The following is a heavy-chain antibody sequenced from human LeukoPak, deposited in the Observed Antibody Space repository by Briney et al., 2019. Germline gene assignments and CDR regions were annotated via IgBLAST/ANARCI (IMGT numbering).Heavy chain of an antibody. D-gene: IGHD3-3*01. Sequence: PGGSLRLSCAASGFTVSSNYMSWVRQAPGKGLEWVSVIYSGGSTYYADSVKGRFTISRGNSKNTLYLQMNSLRAEDTAVYYCARDDFWSGPYYYGMDVWGQGTTVTVSS. CDR2: IYSGGST. V-gene: IGHV3-53*01. CDR3: ARDDFWSGPYYYGMDV. CDR1: GFTVSSNY. J-gene: IGHJ6*02.